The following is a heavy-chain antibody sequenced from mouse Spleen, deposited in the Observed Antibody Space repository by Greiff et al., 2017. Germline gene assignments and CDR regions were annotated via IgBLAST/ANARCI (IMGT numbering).Heavy chain of an antibody. CDR1: GYTFTDYY. CDR3: ARGADWDDPPYYFDY. Sequence: QVQLQQSGPELVKPGASVKISCKASGYTFTDYYINWVKQRPGQGLEWIGWIFPGSGSTYYNEKFKGKATLTVDKSSSTAYILLSSLTSEDSAVYFCARGADWDDPPYYFDYWGQGTTLTVSS. V-gene: IGHV1-75*01. J-gene: IGHJ2*01. D-gene: IGHD4-1*01. CDR2: IFPGSGST.